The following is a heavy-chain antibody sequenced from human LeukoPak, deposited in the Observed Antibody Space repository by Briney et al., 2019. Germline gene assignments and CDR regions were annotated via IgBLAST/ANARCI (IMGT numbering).Heavy chain of an antibody. J-gene: IGHJ6*02. V-gene: IGHV1-69*04. CDR2: IIPIFGIA. CDR1: GGTFSSYA. D-gene: IGHD6-6*01. CDR3: ASGYSSSSQRGMDV. Sequence: SVKVSCKASGGTFSSYAISWVRQAPGQGLEWMARIIPIFGIATYAQKFQGRVTITADQSTSTAYMELSSLRSEDTAVYYCASGYSSSSQRGMDVWGQGTTVTVSS.